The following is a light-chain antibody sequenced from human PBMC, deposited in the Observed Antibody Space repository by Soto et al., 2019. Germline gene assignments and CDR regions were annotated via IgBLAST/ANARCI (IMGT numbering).Light chain of an antibody. J-gene: IGKJ1*01. CDR2: DAS. V-gene: IGKV1-5*01. CDR3: QHYNSYSEP. Sequence: DVQMTQSPGTLSASVGDRVTITCRASQSISSWLAWYQQKPGKAPKLLIYDASSLQSGVPSRFSGSGSGTEFTLTISSLQPDDFATYYCQHYNSYSEPFGQGTKVAI. CDR1: QSISSW.